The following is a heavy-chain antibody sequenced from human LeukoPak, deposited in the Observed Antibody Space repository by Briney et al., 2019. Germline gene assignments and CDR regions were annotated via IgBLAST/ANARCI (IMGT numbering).Heavy chain of an antibody. CDR3: GSSSSPGYYYYMDV. CDR1: GYTFTSYA. D-gene: IGHD6-6*01. Sequence: GASVKVSCKASGYTFTSYAMHWVRQAPGQRLEWMGWINAGNGNTKYSQKFQGRVTITRDTSASTAYMELSSLRSEDTAVYYCGSSSSPGYYYYMDVWGKGTTVTVSS. V-gene: IGHV1-3*01. CDR2: INAGNGNT. J-gene: IGHJ6*03.